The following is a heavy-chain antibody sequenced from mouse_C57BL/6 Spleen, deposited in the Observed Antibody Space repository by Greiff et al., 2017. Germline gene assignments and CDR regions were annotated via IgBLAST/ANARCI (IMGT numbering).Heavy chain of an antibody. Sequence: EVMLVESGGGLVQPGGSMKLSCVASGFTFSNYWMNWVRQSPEKGLEWVAQIRLKSDNYATHYAESVKGRFTISRDDYKSSVYLQMNNLRAEDTGIYYCTAGTGGYWGQGTTLTVSS. D-gene: IGHD4-1*01. CDR2: IRLKSDNYAT. CDR1: GFTFSNYW. V-gene: IGHV6-3*01. CDR3: TAGTGGY. J-gene: IGHJ2*01.